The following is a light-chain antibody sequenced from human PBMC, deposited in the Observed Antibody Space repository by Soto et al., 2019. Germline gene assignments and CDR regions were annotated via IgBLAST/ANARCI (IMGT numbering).Light chain of an antibody. CDR2: AAS. Sequence: DIQLTQSPSFLSASVGDRVTITCRASQSISSSLDWFQQKPGKAPKLLIYAASTLQSRVPSRFSGSGSGTDFPLTISSQQPENFATYYCQQLNTYPHTFGQGTKLEIK. V-gene: IGKV1-9*01. CDR3: QQLNTYPHT. J-gene: IGKJ2*01. CDR1: QSISSS.